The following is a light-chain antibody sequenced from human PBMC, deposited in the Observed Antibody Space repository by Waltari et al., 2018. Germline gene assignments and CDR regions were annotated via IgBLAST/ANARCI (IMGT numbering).Light chain of an antibody. Sequence: DIQLTQPPSSLSASVGDTVTISCRPSQYIGGYLNWYQLKGGKAPKLLIAGSSRLQDGVPSRFTGSGSGTDFTLTISSLHSDDFAIYVCQQSFIPPWTFGQGTKVDI. CDR1: QYIGGY. V-gene: IGKV1-39*01. J-gene: IGKJ1*01. CDR2: GSS. CDR3: QQSFIPPWT.